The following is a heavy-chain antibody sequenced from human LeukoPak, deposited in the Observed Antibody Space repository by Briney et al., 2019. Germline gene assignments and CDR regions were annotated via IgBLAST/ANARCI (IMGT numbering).Heavy chain of an antibody. J-gene: IGHJ5*02. CDR3: ARSKGYCSSTSCYPWFDP. V-gene: IGHV1-2*02. CDR2: INPNSGGT. D-gene: IGHD2-2*01. CDR1: GYTFTSYD. Sequence: GASVKVSCKASGYTFTSYDINWVRQAPGQGLEWMGWINPNSGGTNYAQKFQGRVTMTRDTSISTAYMELSRLRSDDTAVYYCARSKGYCSSTSCYPWFDPWGQGTLVTVSS.